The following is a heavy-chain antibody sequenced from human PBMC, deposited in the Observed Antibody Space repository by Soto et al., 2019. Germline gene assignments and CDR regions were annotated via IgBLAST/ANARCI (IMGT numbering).Heavy chain of an antibody. Sequence: ETLSLTCTVSGGSISSGDYSWSWVRQAPGKGLEWVSGISGSGDSTNYADSVKGRFTISRDNSENTVYLQMNSLRAEDTAVYYCAKRFCTSTTCLSLDFYYYIGVWGVGTTVTVSS. CDR3: AKRFCTSTTCLSLDFYYYIGV. CDR2: ISGSGDST. D-gene: IGHD2-2*01. CDR1: GGSISSGDYS. V-gene: IGHV3-23*01. J-gene: IGHJ6*03.